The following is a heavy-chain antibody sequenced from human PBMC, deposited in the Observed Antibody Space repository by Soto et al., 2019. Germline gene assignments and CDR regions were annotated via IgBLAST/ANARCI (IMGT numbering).Heavy chain of an antibody. D-gene: IGHD6-19*01. Sequence: EVQLLESGGDLVHPGGSLRLSCAASGFTFSTYAMSWVRQAPGKGLEWVSAIGGNGGNTYYADSVKGRFTISGDNAKNTLYLHMGTLRAEDTAVYYCAKGPSSGWYYFDYWGQGTLVSVSS. CDR2: IGGNGGNT. J-gene: IGHJ4*02. CDR1: GFTFSTYA. CDR3: AKGPSSGWYYFDY. V-gene: IGHV3-23*01.